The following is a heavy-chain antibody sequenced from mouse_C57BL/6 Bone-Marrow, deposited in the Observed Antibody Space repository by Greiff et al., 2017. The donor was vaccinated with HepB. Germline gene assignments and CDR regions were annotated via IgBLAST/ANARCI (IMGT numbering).Heavy chain of an antibody. CDR2: IHPNSGST. V-gene: IGHV1-64*01. D-gene: IGHD1-1*01. CDR3: ARSDYYGSSYPYWYFDV. CDR1: GYTFTSYW. J-gene: IGHJ1*03. Sequence: QVQLQQPGAELVKPGASVKLSCKASGYTFTSYWMHWVKQRPGQGLEWIGMIHPNSGSTNYNEKFKSKATLTVDKSSSTAYMQLSSLTSEDSAVYYCARSDYYGSSYPYWYFDVWGTGTTVTVSS.